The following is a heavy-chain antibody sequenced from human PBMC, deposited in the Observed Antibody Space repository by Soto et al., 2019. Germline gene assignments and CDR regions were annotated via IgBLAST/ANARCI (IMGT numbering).Heavy chain of an antibody. D-gene: IGHD4-17*01. J-gene: IGHJ2*01. V-gene: IGHV1-69*08. Sequence: QDQLVQSGAEVKKPGSSVKVSCKASGGTFSSHTFSWVRQAAGQGLEWKGRIIPALGTATYAQKFQGRVTITADESATTVYMELNSLRSEDTAVYYCARPDFGDYWYFDLWGRGTLVTVSS. CDR1: GGTFSSHT. CDR2: IIPALGTA. CDR3: ARPDFGDYWYFDL.